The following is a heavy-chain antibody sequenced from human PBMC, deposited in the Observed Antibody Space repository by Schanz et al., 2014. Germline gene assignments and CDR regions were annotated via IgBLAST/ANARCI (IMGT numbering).Heavy chain of an antibody. J-gene: IGHJ4*02. CDR2: ISGRGGRT. CDR3: AKDCPSDYGDHCFDF. CDR1: GFTFSRYG. V-gene: IGHV3-23*04. Sequence: VQLVESGGGVVQPGRSLRLSCAASGFTFSRYGIHWVRQAPGKGLEWVSAISGRGGRTYYADSVKGRFTISRDNSKNTLYLQMNSLRAEDTAVYYCAKDCPSDYGDHCFDFWGQGTLVTVSS. D-gene: IGHD4-17*01.